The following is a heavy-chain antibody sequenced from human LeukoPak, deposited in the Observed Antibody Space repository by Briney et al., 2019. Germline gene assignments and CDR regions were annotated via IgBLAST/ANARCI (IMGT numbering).Heavy chain of an antibody. V-gene: IGHV1-2*02. D-gene: IGHD6-13*01. J-gene: IGHJ4*02. CDR1: GYTFTGYY. CDR2: INPNSGGA. Sequence: ASVKVSCKASGYTFTGYYIHWVRQAPGQGLEWMGWINPNSGGANYAQKLQGRVTMTRDTSISTAYMELSRLRSDDTAVYYCARVEGAAAGIFDYWGQGTLVTVSS. CDR3: ARVEGAAAGIFDY.